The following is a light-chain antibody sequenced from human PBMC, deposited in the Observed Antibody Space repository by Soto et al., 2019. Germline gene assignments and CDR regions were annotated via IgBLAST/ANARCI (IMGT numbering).Light chain of an antibody. CDR3: QSYDSSSVV. V-gene: IGLV6-57*04. CDR1: SGSIASNY. CDR2: EDN. J-gene: IGLJ2*01. Sequence: FMLTQPHSVSESPGKTVTISCTSSSGSIASNYVQWYQQRPGSAPTTVIYEDNQRPSGVPDRFSGSIDSSSNSASLTISGLKTEDEADYYGQSYDSSSVVFGGGTQLTVL.